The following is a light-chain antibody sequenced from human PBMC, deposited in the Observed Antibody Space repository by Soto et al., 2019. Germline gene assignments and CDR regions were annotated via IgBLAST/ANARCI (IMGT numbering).Light chain of an antibody. Sequence: QVTQAASFVCASLGDRVTITCRASQGISSWLAWYQQKPGKAPKLLIYAASSLQSGVPSRFSGSGSGTDFTLTISSLQPEDFATYYCQQTLSFPQTFGQRSKVDIK. J-gene: IGKJ1*01. CDR3: QQTLSFPQT. V-gene: IGKV1-12*01. CDR2: AAS. CDR1: QGISSW.